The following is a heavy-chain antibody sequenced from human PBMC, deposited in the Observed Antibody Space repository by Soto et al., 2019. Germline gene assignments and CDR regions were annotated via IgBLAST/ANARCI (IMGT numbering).Heavy chain of an antibody. J-gene: IGHJ4*02. D-gene: IGHD5-18*01. CDR1: GVSISSYF. Sequence: SETLSLTCSVSGVSISSYFWSWIRQAPGGGLEWIGYAYHRGSTNYSPSLKSRVAISLDTSENQFSLKVNSVTAADTAAYYCARIGSYHGPLDYWGQGTPVTVSS. CDR2: AYHRGST. CDR3: ARIGSYHGPLDY. V-gene: IGHV4-59*01.